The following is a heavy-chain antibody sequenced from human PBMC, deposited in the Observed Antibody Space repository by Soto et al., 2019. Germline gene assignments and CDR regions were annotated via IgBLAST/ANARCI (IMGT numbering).Heavy chain of an antibody. CDR1: GFTFSDYY. V-gene: IGHV3-11*05. Sequence: PGGSLRLSCAASGFTFSDYYMSWIRQAPGKGLEWVSYISSSSSYTNYADSVKGRFTISRDNAKNSLYLQMNSLRAEDTAVYYCARALVVPAACCYPYFDYWGQGTLVTVSS. D-gene: IGHD2-2*01. J-gene: IGHJ4*02. CDR2: ISSSSSYT. CDR3: ARALVVPAACCYPYFDY.